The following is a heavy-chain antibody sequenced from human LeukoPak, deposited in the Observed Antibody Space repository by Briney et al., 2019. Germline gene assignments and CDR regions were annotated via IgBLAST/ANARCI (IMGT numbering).Heavy chain of an antibody. CDR2: ISYDGSVQ. Sequence: GRSLRLSCAASGFTFSSYAMHWVRQAPGKGLEWVATISYDGSVQYYPDSVKGRFTISRDNSKNTLYLQMNSLRPGDTAVYYCARDSYSVVGKYDSSGYYGDSWGQGTLVTVSS. CDR3: ARDSYSVVGKYDSSGYYGDS. CDR1: GFTFSSYA. J-gene: IGHJ4*02. V-gene: IGHV3-30*04. D-gene: IGHD3-22*01.